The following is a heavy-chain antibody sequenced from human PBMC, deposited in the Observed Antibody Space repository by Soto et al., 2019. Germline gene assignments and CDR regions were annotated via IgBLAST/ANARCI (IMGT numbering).Heavy chain of an antibody. Sequence: GGSLRLSCAASGFTFSSYAMSWVRQAPGKGLEWVSAISGSGGSTYYADSVKGRFTISRDNSKNTLYLQMNSLRAEDTAVYYCAKDRHLLLDPEYYFDYWGQGTLVTVSS. CDR1: GFTFSSYA. J-gene: IGHJ4*02. V-gene: IGHV3-23*01. CDR2: ISGSGGST. CDR3: AKDRHLLLDPEYYFDY. D-gene: IGHD3-10*01.